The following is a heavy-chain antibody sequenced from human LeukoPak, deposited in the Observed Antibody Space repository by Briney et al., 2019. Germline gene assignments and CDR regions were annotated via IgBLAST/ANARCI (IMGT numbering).Heavy chain of an antibody. J-gene: IGHJ6*02. CDR3: ARDNWNYGSSMDV. Sequence: ASVKVSCKASGYTFTSYYMHWVRQAPGQGLEWMGIINPSGGSTSYAQKFQGRVTISVDTSKNQFSLKLSSVTAADTAVYYCARDNWNYGSSMDVWGQGTTVTVSS. CDR1: GYTFTSYY. V-gene: IGHV1-46*01. CDR2: INPSGGST. D-gene: IGHD1-7*01.